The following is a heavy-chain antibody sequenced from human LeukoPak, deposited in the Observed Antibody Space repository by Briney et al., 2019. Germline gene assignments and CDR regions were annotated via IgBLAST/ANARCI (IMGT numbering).Heavy chain of an antibody. J-gene: IGHJ4*02. D-gene: IGHD2-15*01. V-gene: IGHV1-18*01. CDR1: GYTFTNYA. CDR3: ARDVGEGYCSGGSCSDY. Sequence: ASVKVSCTASGYTFTNYAISWVRQAPGQGLEGMGWISGYNGKTNYTQKLQGRVTMTTDTSKNTVYMDLRSLRSDYTAVYYCARDVGEGYCSGGSCSDYWGQGTLVTVSS. CDR2: ISGYNGKT.